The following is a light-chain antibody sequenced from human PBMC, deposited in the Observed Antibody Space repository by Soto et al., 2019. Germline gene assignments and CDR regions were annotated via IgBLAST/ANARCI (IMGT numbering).Light chain of an antibody. V-gene: IGKV3-20*01. CDR1: QSVSSSY. J-gene: IGKJ2*01. CDR2: DAS. CDR3: QQSGSSPPKYT. Sequence: EIVLTQSPGTLSLSPGERGTLSCRASQSVSSSYLAWYQQKPGQAPRLLLYDASSRATGIPDRFSGSGSGTDFTLTISRLVPEDFAVYYCQQSGSSPPKYTFGQGTKLEIK.